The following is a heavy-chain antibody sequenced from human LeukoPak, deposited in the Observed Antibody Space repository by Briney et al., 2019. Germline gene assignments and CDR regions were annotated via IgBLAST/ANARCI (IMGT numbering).Heavy chain of an antibody. Sequence: ASVKVFCKASGYTFTSYDINWVRQATGQGLEWMGWMNPNSGNTGYAQKFQGRVTITADKSTSTAYMELSSLRSEDTAVYYCARDNGSGSYPNWFDPWGQGTLVTVSS. CDR3: ARDNGSGSYPNWFDP. D-gene: IGHD3-10*01. J-gene: IGHJ5*02. V-gene: IGHV1-8*01. CDR1: GYTFTSYD. CDR2: MNPNSGNT.